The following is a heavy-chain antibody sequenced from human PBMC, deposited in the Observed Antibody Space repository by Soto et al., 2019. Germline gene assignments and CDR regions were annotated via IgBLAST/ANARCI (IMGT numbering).Heavy chain of an antibody. CDR3: ARDSQGTF. D-gene: IGHD3-10*01. V-gene: IGHV3-48*01. CDR2: ISASSSTLI. Sequence: GGSLRLSCAASGFSFSSYSMNWVRQAPGKGLEWVSYISASSSTLIFYADSVRGRFTISRDDAKNSVYLQMNNLRPEDTAVYYCARDSQGTFWGQGTLVTVSS. CDR1: GFSFSSYS. J-gene: IGHJ4*02.